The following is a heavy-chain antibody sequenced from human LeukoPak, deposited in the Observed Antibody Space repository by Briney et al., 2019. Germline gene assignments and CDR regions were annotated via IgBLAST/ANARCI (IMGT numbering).Heavy chain of an antibody. J-gene: IGHJ5*02. V-gene: IGHV4-34*01. CDR2: INHSGTT. D-gene: IGHD2-2*01. Sequence: SETLSLTCAVYGGSFSGYYWSWIRQPPGKGLEWIGEINHSGTTNYNPSPKSRVTISVDTSKNQFSLKLNSVTAADTAVYYCARGYQLLWGGWFDPWGQGTLVTVSS. CDR1: GGSFSGYY. CDR3: ARGYQLLWGGWFDP.